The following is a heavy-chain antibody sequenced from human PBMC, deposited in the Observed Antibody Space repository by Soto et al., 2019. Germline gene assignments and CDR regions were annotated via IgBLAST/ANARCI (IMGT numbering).Heavy chain of an antibody. CDR1: GFTFSSYS. J-gene: IGHJ4*02. V-gene: IGHV3-21*01. D-gene: IGHD5-12*01. CDR3: ARPLSGYSGITAY. CDR2: ISSSSSYI. Sequence: GVSLRLSCSASGFTFSSYSMNWVRQAPGKGLEWVSSISSSSSYIYYADSVKGRFTISRDNDKNSMYLQMNSLRAEDTAVYYRARPLSGYSGITAYWGQGNLVTVSS.